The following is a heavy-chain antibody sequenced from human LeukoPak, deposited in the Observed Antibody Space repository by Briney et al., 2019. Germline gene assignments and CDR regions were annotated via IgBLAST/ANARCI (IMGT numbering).Heavy chain of an antibody. CDR3: AKDVRSVSAAGIFDY. CDR1: GFTFSSYA. J-gene: IGHJ4*02. Sequence: GGSLRLSCAASGFTFSSYAMSWVRQAPGKGLEWVPAISGSGGSTYYADSVKGRSTISRDNSKNTLYLQMNSLRAEDTAVYYCAKDVRSVSAAGIFDYWGQGTLVTVSS. V-gene: IGHV3-23*01. CDR2: ISGSGGST. D-gene: IGHD6-13*01.